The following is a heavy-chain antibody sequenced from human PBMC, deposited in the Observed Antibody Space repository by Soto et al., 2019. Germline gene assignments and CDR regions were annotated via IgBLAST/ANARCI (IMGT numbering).Heavy chain of an antibody. CDR3: AREADAFDL. CDR2: MWYDGSYS. Sequence: QVLLLESGGGVVQPGTSLRLSCAASGRTFRKHVMHWVRQSPGKGLEWLGAMWYDGSYSYQADSVRGRFTFSRDNSKNTVYVQMNDLRPADTAVYYSAREADAFDLWGQGTMVIVSS. V-gene: IGHV3-33*01. J-gene: IGHJ3*01. CDR1: GRTFRKHV.